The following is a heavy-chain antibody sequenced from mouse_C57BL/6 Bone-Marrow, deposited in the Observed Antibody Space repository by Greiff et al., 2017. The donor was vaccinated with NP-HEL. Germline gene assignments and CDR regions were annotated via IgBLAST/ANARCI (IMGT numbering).Heavy chain of an antibody. Sequence: EVKVEESGGGLVKPGGSLKLSCAASGFTFSDYGMHWVRQAPEKGLEWVAYISSGSSTIYYADTVKGRFTISRDNAKTTLFLQMTSLKSGGTAMYYCARRYRGLYYYAMDYWGQGTSVTVSS. D-gene: IGHD2-12*01. V-gene: IGHV5-17*03. CDR1: GFTFSDYG. J-gene: IGHJ4*01. CDR2: ISSGSSTI. CDR3: ARRYRGLYYYAMDY.